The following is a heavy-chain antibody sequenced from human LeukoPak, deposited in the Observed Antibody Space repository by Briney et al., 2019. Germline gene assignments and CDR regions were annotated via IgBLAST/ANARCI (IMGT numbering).Heavy chain of an antibody. J-gene: IGHJ4*02. CDR2: INPNSGGT. CDR3: ARAKSGVGTFDY. D-gene: IGHD3-10*01. Sequence: ASVKVSCEASGYTFTGYYMHWVRQAPGQGLEWMGRINPNSGGTNYAQKFQGRVTMTRDTSISTAYMELSRLRSDDTAVYYCARAKSGVGTFDYWGQGTLVTVSS. V-gene: IGHV1-2*06. CDR1: GYTFTGYY.